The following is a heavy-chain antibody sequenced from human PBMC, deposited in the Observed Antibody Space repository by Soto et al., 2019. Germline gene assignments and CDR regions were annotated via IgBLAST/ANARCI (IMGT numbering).Heavy chain of an antibody. J-gene: IGHJ4*02. V-gene: IGHV3-21*01. CDR1: GFTFSSYS. Sequence: GGSLRLSCAASGFTFSSYSMNWVRQAPGKGLEWVSSISSSSSYIYYADSVKGRFTISRDNAKNSLYLQMNSLRAEDTAVYYCARDLGDLYGDYATYFDYWGQGTLVTVSS. CDR3: ARDLGDLYGDYATYFDY. D-gene: IGHD4-17*01. CDR2: ISSSSSYI.